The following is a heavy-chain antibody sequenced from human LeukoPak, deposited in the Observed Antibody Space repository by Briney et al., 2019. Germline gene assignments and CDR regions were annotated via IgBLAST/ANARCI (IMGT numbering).Heavy chain of an antibody. CDR2: IYPGDSDT. CDR1: GYSFTSYW. J-gene: IGHJ5*02. CDR3: ARCGYGSGSYWGDNWFDP. Sequence: GESLKISCKGSGYSFTSYWIGWVRQMPGKGLEGMGIIYPGDSDTRYSPSFQGQVTTSADKSISTAYLQWSSLKAPDTAMYYCARCGYGSGSYWGDNWFDPWGQGTLVTVSS. V-gene: IGHV5-51*01. D-gene: IGHD3-10*01.